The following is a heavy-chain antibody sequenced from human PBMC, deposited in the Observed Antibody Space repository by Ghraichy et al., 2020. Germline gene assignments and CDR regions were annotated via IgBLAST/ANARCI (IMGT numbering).Heavy chain of an antibody. CDR1: GFTFSTYT. CDR3: ARKDFCNSGTYYIPFFAS. J-gene: IGHJ5*02. V-gene: IGHV3-48*02. D-gene: IGHD3-10*01. Sequence: GGSLRLSCATSGFTFSTYTMGWVRQAPGKGLEWVSSISGSSGSIFYADSVRGRFTISRDNSKNSLYLHMNSLRDEDTAVYFCARKDFCNSGTYYIPFFASWGQGTLVTVCS. CDR2: ISGSSGSI.